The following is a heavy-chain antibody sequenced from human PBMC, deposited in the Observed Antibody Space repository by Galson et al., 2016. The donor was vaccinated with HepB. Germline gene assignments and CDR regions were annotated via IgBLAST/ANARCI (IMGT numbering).Heavy chain of an antibody. V-gene: IGHV5-51*01. CDR2: IYPGDSDT. J-gene: IGHJ4*02. D-gene: IGHD5-24*01. Sequence: QSGAEVKKPGESLKISCKGSRNTFTDQWIGWVRQRPGKGLEWMGIIYPGDSDTRYSPSFQGQVTISADKSSRYAYLPWSSLKASDTAMYYCVRRGDGYDFDRWGQGTLVTVSS. CDR1: RNTFTDQW. CDR3: VRRGDGYDFDR.